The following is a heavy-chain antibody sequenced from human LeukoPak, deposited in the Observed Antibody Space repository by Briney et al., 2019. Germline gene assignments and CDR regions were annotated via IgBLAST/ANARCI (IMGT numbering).Heavy chain of an antibody. CDR3: ARAGYSSSWYLY. Sequence: GGSLRLSCAVSGFTFSSYSMNWVRQAPGKGLEWVSDISRSSTTIYYADSVKGRFTVSRDNAKNALYLQMNSLRAEDTAVHYCARAGYSSSWYLYWGQGTLVTVSS. D-gene: IGHD6-13*01. CDR1: GFTFSSYS. J-gene: IGHJ4*02. V-gene: IGHV3-48*01. CDR2: ISRSSTTI.